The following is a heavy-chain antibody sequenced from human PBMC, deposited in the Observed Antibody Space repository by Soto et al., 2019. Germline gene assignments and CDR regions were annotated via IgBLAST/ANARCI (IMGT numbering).Heavy chain of an antibody. J-gene: IGHJ6*03. CDR3: ARHQSRLRFLEWSPYYMDV. D-gene: IGHD3-3*01. Sequence: GESLKISCKGSGYSFTSYWIGWVRQMPGKGLEWMGIIYPGDSDTRYSPSFQGQVTISADKSISTAYLQWSSLKASDTAMYYCARHQSRLRFLEWSPYYMDVWGKGTTVTVSS. CDR1: GYSFTSYW. CDR2: IYPGDSDT. V-gene: IGHV5-51*01.